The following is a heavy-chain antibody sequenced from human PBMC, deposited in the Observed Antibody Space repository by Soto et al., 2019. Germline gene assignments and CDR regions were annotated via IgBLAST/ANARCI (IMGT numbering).Heavy chain of an antibody. V-gene: IGHV3-53*02. J-gene: IGHJ4*02. D-gene: IGHD6-13*01. Sequence: EVQLVETGGGLIQPGGSLRLSCAASGFTVSSNYMSWVRQAPGKGLEWVSVIYSGGSTYYADSVKGRFTISRDNSKNTLYLQMNGLRAEDTAVYYCAGSTPYMPPYSSPIACFDCWGQGTLVTVSS. CDR3: AGSTPYMPPYSSPIACFDC. CDR1: GFTVSSNY. CDR2: IYSGGST.